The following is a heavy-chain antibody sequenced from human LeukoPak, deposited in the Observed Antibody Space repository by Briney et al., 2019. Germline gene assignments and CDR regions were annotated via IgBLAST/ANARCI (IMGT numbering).Heavy chain of an antibody. CDR1: GYSFTSYW. Sequence: GESLKISCKGSGYSFTSYWIGWVRQMPGKGLEWMGIIYPGDSDTRYSPSFQGQVTISADKSISTAYLQWSSLKASDTAMYYCARSLVTMVRGVIITRGYFDYWGQGTLVTVSS. D-gene: IGHD3-10*01. V-gene: IGHV5-51*01. CDR2: IYPGDSDT. J-gene: IGHJ4*02. CDR3: ARSLVTMVRGVIITRGYFDY.